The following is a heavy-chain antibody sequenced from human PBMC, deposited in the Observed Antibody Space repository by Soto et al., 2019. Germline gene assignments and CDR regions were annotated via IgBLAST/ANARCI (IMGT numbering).Heavy chain of an antibody. CDR1: GFSLSTSGVG. CDR2: IYWDDDK. CDR3: PYLPCSGGSRYWFSFSGMDV. J-gene: IGHJ6*02. V-gene: IGHV2-5*02. Sequence: QITLKESGPTLVKPTQTLTLTCTFSGFSLSTSGVGVAWIRQPPGKALEWLALIYWDDDKRYRPSLESRLTITKHAPKTQGVLTMTNMDSLDTATNYYPYLPCSGGSRYWFSFSGMDVWGQGTTVTVSS. D-gene: IGHD2-15*01.